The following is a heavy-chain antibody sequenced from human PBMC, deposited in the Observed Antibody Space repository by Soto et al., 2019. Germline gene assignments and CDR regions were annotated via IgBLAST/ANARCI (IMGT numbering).Heavy chain of an antibody. CDR2: IYHSGST. CDR1: GGSISSGGDS. D-gene: IGHD2-2*01. CDR3: ARLHGYCISSSCHGHYAMDV. Sequence: SETLSLTCAVSGGSISSGGDSWSWIRQPPGKGLEWIGYIYHSGSTYYNPSLNSRVTVSVDTSKNQFSLKVTSVTAADTAVYYCARLHGYCISSSCHGHYAMDVWGQGTTVTVSS. J-gene: IGHJ6*02. V-gene: IGHV4-30-2*03.